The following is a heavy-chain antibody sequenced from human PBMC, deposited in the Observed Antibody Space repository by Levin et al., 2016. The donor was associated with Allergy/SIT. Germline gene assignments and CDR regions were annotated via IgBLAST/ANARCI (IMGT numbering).Heavy chain of an antibody. J-gene: IGHJ6*02. CDR3: ARGLSMVRGVIRHQYYYYGMDV. V-gene: IGHV1-69*01. D-gene: IGHD3-10*01. Sequence: WVRQAPGQGLEWMGGIIPIFGTANYAQKFQGRVTITADESTSTAYMELSSLRSEDTAVYYCARGLSMVRGVIRHQYYYYGMDVWGQGTTVTVSS. CDR2: IIPIFGTA.